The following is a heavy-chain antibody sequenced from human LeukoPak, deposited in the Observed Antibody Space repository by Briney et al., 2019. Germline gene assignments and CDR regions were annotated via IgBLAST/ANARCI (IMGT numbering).Heavy chain of an antibody. CDR2: ISYDGSNK. CDR3: AKDFYDSSGYYGRSHWVLDYYYGMDV. CDR1: GFTFSSYG. J-gene: IGHJ6*02. D-gene: IGHD3-22*01. Sequence: GRSLRLSCAASGFTFSSYGMHWVRQAPGKGLEWVAVISYDGSNKYYADSVKGRFTISRDNSKNTLYLQMNSLRAEDTAVYYCAKDFYDSSGYYGRSHWVLDYYYGMDVWGQGTTVTVSS. V-gene: IGHV3-30*18.